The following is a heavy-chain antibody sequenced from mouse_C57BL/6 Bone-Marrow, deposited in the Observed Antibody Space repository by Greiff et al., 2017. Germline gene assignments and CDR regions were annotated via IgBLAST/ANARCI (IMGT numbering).Heavy chain of an antibody. V-gene: IGHV1-26*01. Sequence: EVQLQQSGPELVKPGASVKISCKASGYTFTDYYMNWVKQSHGKSLEWIGDINPNNGGTSHNQKFKGKATLTVDKSSSTAYMELRSLTSEDSAVYYCARGFFWFAYWGQGTLVTVSA. CDR3: ARGFFWFAY. CDR2: INPNNGGT. CDR1: GYTFTDYY. J-gene: IGHJ3*01.